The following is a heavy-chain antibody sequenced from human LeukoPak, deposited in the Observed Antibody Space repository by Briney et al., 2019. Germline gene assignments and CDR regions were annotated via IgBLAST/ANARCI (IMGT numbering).Heavy chain of an antibody. CDR3: ARAVIGYSYGYFDY. J-gene: IGHJ4*02. D-gene: IGHD5-18*01. Sequence: ASVKVSCKASGGTFSSYAISWVRQAPGQGLEWMGRIIPILGIANYAQKFQGRVTITADKSTSTAYMELSSLRSEDTAVYYCARAVIGYSYGYFDYWGQGTLVTVSS. CDR1: GGTFSSYA. V-gene: IGHV1-69*04. CDR2: IIPILGIA.